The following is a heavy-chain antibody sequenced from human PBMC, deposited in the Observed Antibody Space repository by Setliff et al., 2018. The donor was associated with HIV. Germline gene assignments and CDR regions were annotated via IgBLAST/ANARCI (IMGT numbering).Heavy chain of an antibody. CDR2: INHNKSS. CDR3: ARETIRSGHPSEAGFDF. D-gene: IGHD6-19*01. CDR1: GESLSDYY. J-gene: IGHJ4*02. V-gene: IGHV4-34*01. Sequence: SETLSLTCAVYGESLSDYYWSWIRQPPGKGLEWIGEINHNKSSDYNPSLKSRVTMSVDTSKNQFSLNLNSVTAADTAVYYCARETIRSGHPSEAGFDFWGQGALVTVSS.